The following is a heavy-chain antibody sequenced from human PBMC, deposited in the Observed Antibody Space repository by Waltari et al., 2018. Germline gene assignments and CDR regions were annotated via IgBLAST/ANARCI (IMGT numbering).Heavy chain of an antibody. CDR1: GFSFSTSW. V-gene: IGHV3-74*03. Sequence: EVQLVESGGGLVQPGGSLRLSCAASGFSFSTSWMHWVRQAPGTGLVWVSRINYDGSDITDADSVNGRFTISRDNAKNTLYLQMNSLSVEDTAVYYCVRCLANSLYNWLDPWGQGTLVTVSS. J-gene: IGHJ5*02. CDR2: INYDGSDI. CDR3: VRCLANSLYNWLDP. D-gene: IGHD3-16*01.